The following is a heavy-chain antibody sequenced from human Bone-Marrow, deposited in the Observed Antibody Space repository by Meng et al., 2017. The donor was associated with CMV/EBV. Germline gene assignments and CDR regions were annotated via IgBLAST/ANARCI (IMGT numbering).Heavy chain of an antibody. D-gene: IGHD3-10*01. CDR2: ITRSGGTI. Sequence: GESLKISCAASGFTFDDYAMHWVRQVPGKGLEWVSYITRSGGTIYYADSVKGRFTLSRDNSKNTLYLQMNSLRAEDTAVYYCAKGGYGSDKGLDYWGQGTMVTVSS. V-gene: IGHV3-48*01. CDR1: GFTFDDYA. J-gene: IGHJ4*02. CDR3: AKGGYGSDKGLDY.